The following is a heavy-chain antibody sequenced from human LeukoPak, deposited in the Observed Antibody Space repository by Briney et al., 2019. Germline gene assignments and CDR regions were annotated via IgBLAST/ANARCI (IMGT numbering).Heavy chain of an antibody. J-gene: IGHJ6*02. CDR2: ISAYNGNT. CDR3: ILYDSMSYYYGMDV. V-gene: IGHV1-18*01. CDR1: GYTFTSYG. D-gene: IGHD3-16*01. Sequence: ASVKVSCKASGYTFTSYGISWVRQAPGQGLEWMGWISAYNGNTNYAQKLQGRVTMTTDTSTSTAYMELRSLRSDDTAVYYCILYDSMSYYYGMDVWGQGTTVTVSS.